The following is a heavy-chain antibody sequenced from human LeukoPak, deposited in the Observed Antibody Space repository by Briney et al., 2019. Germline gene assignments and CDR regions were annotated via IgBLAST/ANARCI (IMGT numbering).Heavy chain of an antibody. CDR2: ISSSSSYI. D-gene: IGHD2-21*01. CDR3: ANLWSGAFDI. Sequence: GGSLRLSCAASGFTFSSYSMNWVRQAPGKGLVWVSSISSSSSYIYYADSVKGRFTISRDNAKNSLYLQMNSLRAEDTAVYYCANLWSGAFDIWGQGTMVTVSS. J-gene: IGHJ3*02. CDR1: GFTFSSYS. V-gene: IGHV3-21*01.